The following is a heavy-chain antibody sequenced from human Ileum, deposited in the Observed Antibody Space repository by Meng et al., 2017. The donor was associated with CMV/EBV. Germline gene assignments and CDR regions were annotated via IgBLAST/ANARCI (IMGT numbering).Heavy chain of an antibody. CDR2: VSRVGRA. D-gene: IGHD2-21*01. J-gene: IGHJ5*02. Sequence: ESLRLSCAVYNDSSSDHYWTWMRQVPGKELEWIGEVSRVGRADYNPSRRSRVTLSLDTSKSHLYLRLASVTAADTAVYYCALWTVNWFDHWGQGTLVTVSS. CDR3: ALWTVNWFDH. V-gene: IGHV4-34*01. CDR1: NDSSSDHY.